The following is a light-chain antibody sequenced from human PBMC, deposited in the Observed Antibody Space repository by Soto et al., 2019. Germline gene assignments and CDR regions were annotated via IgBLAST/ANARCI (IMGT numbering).Light chain of an antibody. J-gene: IGLJ1*01. V-gene: IGLV1-44*01. CDR3: AAWDDSLNGCV. CDR1: SSNIGSNS. Sequence: QSVLTQPPSASGTPGQRVTISCSGSSSNIGSNSVHWYRQIPGTAPKLLIYTNSQRPSGVPDRFSGSKSGTSASLAISGLQSEDEADYYCAAWDDSLNGCVFGTGTKFTVL. CDR2: TNS.